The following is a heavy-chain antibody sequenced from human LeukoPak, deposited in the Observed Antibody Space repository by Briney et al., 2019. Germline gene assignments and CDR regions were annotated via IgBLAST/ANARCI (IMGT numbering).Heavy chain of an antibody. J-gene: IGHJ4*02. CDR1: GFTFSSHW. D-gene: IGHD3-10*01. V-gene: IGHV3-7*01. Sequence: GGSLRLSCAASGFTFSSHWMSWVRQAPGKGLEWVANIKKDGSEKYYVDAVKGRFTISRDNAKTSLYLQMNSLRGEDTAVYYCARDFLWGSGSRWGQGTLVTVSS. CDR2: IKKDGSEK. CDR3: ARDFLWGSGSR.